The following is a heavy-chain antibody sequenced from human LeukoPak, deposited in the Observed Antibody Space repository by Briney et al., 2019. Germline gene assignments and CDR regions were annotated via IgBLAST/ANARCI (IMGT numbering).Heavy chain of an antibody. CDR1: GFTFDDYA. D-gene: IGHD3-22*01. V-gene: IGHV3-9*01. CDR2: ISWNSGSI. J-gene: IGHJ4*02. Sequence: GRSLRLSCAASGFTFDDYAMHWVRQAPGKGLEWVSGISWNSGSIGHADSVKGRFTISRDNAKNSLYLQMNSLRAEDTALYYCAKGHYYDSSGYYSYWGQGTLVTVSS. CDR3: AKGHYYDSSGYYSY.